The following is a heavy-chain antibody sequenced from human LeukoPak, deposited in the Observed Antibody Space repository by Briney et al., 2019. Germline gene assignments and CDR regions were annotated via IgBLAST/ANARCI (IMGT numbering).Heavy chain of an antibody. CDR3: AKDRGFWSGYGVFDY. J-gene: IGHJ4*02. CDR2: ISYDGSNK. V-gene: IGHV3-30*18. D-gene: IGHD3-3*01. CDR1: GFTFSSYG. Sequence: GGSLRLSCAASGFTFSSYGMHWVRQAPGKGLEWVAVISYDGSNKYCADSVKGRFTISRDNSKNTLYLQMNSLRAEDTAVYYCAKDRGFWSGYGVFDYWGQGTLVTVSS.